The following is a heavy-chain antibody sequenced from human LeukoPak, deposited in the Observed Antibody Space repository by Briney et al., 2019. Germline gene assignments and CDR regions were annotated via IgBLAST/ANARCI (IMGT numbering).Heavy chain of an antibody. CDR3: AREAGGWYTDF. CDR2: ISSDGSSK. D-gene: IGHD6-19*01. J-gene: IGHJ4*02. CDR1: GFTFSSDA. V-gene: IGHV3-30*03. Sequence: GRSLRLSCAASGFTFSSDAMHWVRQAPGKGLEWVASISSDGSSKYYADSVKGRFTISRDNSKNTLYLQMNSLRTEDMAVYYCAREAGGWYTDFWGQGTLVTVSS.